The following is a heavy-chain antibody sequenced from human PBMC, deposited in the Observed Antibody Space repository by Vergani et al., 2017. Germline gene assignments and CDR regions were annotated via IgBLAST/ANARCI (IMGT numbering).Heavy chain of an antibody. V-gene: IGHV4-59*01. CDR1: GGSISSYD. D-gene: IGHD6-13*01. CDR3: ARDGRIAAAGTGYYYGMDV. Sequence: QVQLQESGPGLVKPSETLSLTCTVSGGSISSYDWSWIRQPQGKGLEWIGYIYYSGSTNSHPSLKSLVPVSVDTSKNQFSLDRSSVTAADTAVYYCARDGRIAAAGTGYYYGMDVWGRG. J-gene: IGHJ6*02. CDR2: IYYSGST.